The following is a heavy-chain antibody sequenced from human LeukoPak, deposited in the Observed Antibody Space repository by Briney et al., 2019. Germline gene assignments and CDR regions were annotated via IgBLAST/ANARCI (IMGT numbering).Heavy chain of an antibody. Sequence: ASVKDSCKASGYTFTSYAMHWVRQAPGQRLEWMGWINAGNGNTKYSQKFQGRVTITRDTSASTAYMELSSLRSEDTAVYYCARELVSIAAAGIVYWGQGTLVTVSS. CDR2: INAGNGNT. D-gene: IGHD6-13*01. CDR3: ARELVSIAAAGIVY. CDR1: GYTFTSYA. V-gene: IGHV1-3*01. J-gene: IGHJ4*02.